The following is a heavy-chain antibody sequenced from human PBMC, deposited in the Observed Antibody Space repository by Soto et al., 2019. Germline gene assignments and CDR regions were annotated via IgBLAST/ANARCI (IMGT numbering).Heavy chain of an antibody. J-gene: IGHJ6*02. CDR3: VKDGGSTPYYYYGMDV. CDR1: GFTFSDAW. CDR2: VNERGTDS. V-gene: IGHV3-74*01. Sequence: PGGSLRLSCVASGFTFSDAWMHWVRQAPGKGLVWVSRVNERGTDSNYADSVKGRFTISRDNARNTVYLQMSSLRAEDTAVYYCVKDGGSTPYYYYGMDVWGQGTTVTVSS. D-gene: IGHD2-2*01.